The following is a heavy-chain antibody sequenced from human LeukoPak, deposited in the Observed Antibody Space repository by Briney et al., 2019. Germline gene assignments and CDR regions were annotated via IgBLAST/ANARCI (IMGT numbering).Heavy chain of an antibody. CDR3: ARAIAVAGAFDY. J-gene: IGHJ4*02. CDR2: INHSGST. D-gene: IGHD6-19*01. CDR1: GGSFSGYY. Sequence: PSETLSLTCAVYGGSFSGYYRSWIRQPPGKGLEWIGEINHSGSTNYNPSLKSRVTISVDTSKNQFSLKLSSVTAADTAVYYCARAIAVAGAFDYWGQGTLVTVSS. V-gene: IGHV4-34*01.